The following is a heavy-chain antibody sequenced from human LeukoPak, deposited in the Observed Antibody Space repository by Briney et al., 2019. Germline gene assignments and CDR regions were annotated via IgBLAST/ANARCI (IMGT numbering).Heavy chain of an antibody. CDR2: IYYSGST. D-gene: IGHD4-17*01. Sequence: TSETLSLTCTVSGGSISNGDHYWSWIRQHPGKGLEWIGYIYYSGSTYYNPSLKSRVTISVDTSKNQFSLKLSSVTAADTAVYYCARSAEDYGDYDYWGQGTLVTVSS. V-gene: IGHV4-31*03. J-gene: IGHJ4*02. CDR3: ARSAEDYGDYDY. CDR1: GGSISNGDHY.